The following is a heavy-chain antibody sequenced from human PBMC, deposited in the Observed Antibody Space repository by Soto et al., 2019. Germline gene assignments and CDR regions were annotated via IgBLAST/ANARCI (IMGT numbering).Heavy chain of an antibody. D-gene: IGHD1-1*01. CDR2: IYATGTT. J-gene: IGHJ5*02. Sequence: SETLSLTCTVSGASISGFYWSWIRKSAGKGLEWIGRIYATGTTDYNPSLKSRVMMSVDTSKKQFSLKLRSVTAADTAGYYCVRDGTKTLRDWFDPWGQGISVTVSS. CDR3: VRDGTKTLRDWFDP. CDR1: GASISGFY. V-gene: IGHV4-4*07.